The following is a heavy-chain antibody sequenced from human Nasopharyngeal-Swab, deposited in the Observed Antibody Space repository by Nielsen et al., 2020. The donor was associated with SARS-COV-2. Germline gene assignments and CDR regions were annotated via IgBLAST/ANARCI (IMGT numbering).Heavy chain of an antibody. CDR3: ARDYYDSSGYPNRGYMDV. V-gene: IGHV4-31*02. J-gene: IGHJ6*03. Sequence: WIRQPPGKGLEWIGYIHYSGSTYYNPSLKSRVTISVDTSKNQFSLKLSSVTAADTAVYYCARDYYDSSGYPNRGYMDVWGKGTTVTVSS. CDR2: IHYSGST. D-gene: IGHD3-22*01.